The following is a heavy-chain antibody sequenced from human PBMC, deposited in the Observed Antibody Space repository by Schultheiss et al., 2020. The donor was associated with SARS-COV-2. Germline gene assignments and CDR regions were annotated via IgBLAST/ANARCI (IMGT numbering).Heavy chain of an antibody. J-gene: IGHJ4*02. V-gene: IGHV4-39*07. CDR3: ARSRRGWYAFDY. CDR1: GGSVSSGVYY. Sequence: SETLSLTCTVSGGSVSSGVYYWSWIRQPPGKGLEWIGSIYHSGSTYYNPSLKSRVTISVDTSKNQFSLNLSSVTAADTAVYYCARSRRGWYAFDYWGQGTLVTVSS. CDR2: IYHSGST. D-gene: IGHD6-19*01.